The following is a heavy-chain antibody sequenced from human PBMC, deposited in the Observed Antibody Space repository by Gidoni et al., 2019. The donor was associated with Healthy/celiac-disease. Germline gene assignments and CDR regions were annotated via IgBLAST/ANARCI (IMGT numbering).Heavy chain of an antibody. Sequence: QVQMVESGGGVVQPGRSLRLSCAASGFTFSSYGMHWVRQAPGKGLEWVSVIWYDGSNKYYADSVKGRFTISRDNSKNTLYLQMNSLRAEDTAVYYCARDLLVTDDLGYNWFDPWCQGTLVTVSS. D-gene: IGHD3-9*01. CDR1: GFTFSSYG. CDR3: ARDLLVTDDLGYNWFDP. CDR2: IWYDGSNK. J-gene: IGHJ5*02. V-gene: IGHV3-33*01.